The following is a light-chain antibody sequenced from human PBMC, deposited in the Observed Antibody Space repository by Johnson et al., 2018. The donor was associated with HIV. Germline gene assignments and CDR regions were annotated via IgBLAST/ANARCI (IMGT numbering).Light chain of an antibody. J-gene: IGLJ1*01. V-gene: IGLV1-51*02. CDR2: ENS. CDR3: GTWDNSLKAEV. CDR1: SSNIGNNY. Sequence: QSVLTQPPSVSAAPGQKVTISCSGSSSNIGNNYVSWYQQFPGAAPKLLIYENSKRPSGIPDRFSGSKSGASATLAITGLQTGDEADYYCGTWDNSLKAEVFGTGTKVTVL.